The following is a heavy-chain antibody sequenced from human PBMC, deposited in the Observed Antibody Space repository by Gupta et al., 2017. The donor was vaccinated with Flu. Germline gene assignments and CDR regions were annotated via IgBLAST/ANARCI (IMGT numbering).Heavy chain of an antibody. D-gene: IGHD4-4*01. CDR2: IKHDGSGK. CDR3: ARGVSFDI. Sequence: WMGWVRQAPGKGLEWVANIKHDGSGKYYVDSVKGRFTISRDNAKNSLYLQMNSLRAEDTAVFYCARGVSFDIWGQGTMVTVSS. V-gene: IGHV3-7*01. J-gene: IGHJ3*02. CDR1: W.